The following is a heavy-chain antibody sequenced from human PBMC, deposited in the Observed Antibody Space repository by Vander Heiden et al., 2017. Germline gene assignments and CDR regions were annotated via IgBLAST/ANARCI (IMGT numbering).Heavy chain of an antibody. CDR3: ARVVAGRFDS. D-gene: IGHD6-19*01. J-gene: IGHJ5*01. V-gene: IGHV4-59*01. CDR1: GGSISSYY. CDR2: TFYSGST. Sequence: QEQLQESGPGLVKPSETLSLTCTVSGGSISSYYWSWIRQPPGKGLEWIGYTFYSGSTDYNPSLKSRVTVSIDTSKNQFSLKLSSVTAADTAIYYCARVVAGRFDSWGQGTLVTISS.